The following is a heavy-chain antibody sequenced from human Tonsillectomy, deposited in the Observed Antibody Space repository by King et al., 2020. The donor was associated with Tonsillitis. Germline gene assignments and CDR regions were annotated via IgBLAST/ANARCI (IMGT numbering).Heavy chain of an antibody. Sequence: VQLVESGAXVKKPGASVKVSCTASGYTLTSHGISWVRQAPGHGLEWMGWISSYNGNANYAQKFQGRVIMTTETSTSTTYMELRSLRSDDTAVYYCARETGRSYWYFDLWGRGTLVTVSS. V-gene: IGHV1-18*01. CDR3: ARETGRSYWYFDL. CDR1: GYTLTSHG. J-gene: IGHJ2*01. D-gene: IGHD1-14*01. CDR2: ISSYNGNA.